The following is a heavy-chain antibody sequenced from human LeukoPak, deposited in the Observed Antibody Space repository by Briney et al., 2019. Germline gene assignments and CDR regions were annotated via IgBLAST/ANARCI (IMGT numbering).Heavy chain of an antibody. J-gene: IGHJ4*02. CDR2: VRYDGSKK. CDR3: AKALGAAAGNPFDY. Sequence: PGGSLRLSCAASGFTFSDYGIHWVRQAPGKGLEWVAFVRYDGSKKYYADSVKGRFTISRDNSKNTLYLQMNSLRTEDTAVYYCAKALGAAAGNPFDYWGQGTLVTVSS. V-gene: IGHV3-30*02. CDR1: GFTFSDYG. D-gene: IGHD6-13*01.